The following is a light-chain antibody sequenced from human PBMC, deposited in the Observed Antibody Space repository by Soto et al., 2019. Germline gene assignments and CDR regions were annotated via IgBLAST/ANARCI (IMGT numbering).Light chain of an antibody. Sequence: VMTQSPLSLPVTPGGPASISCRSSQSLLHRNGYNYLDWYLQKPGQSPQLLIYLGSNRASGVPDRFSGSGSGTDFTLKISRVEAEDVGIYYCMQALETPLTFGGGTKVEIK. J-gene: IGKJ4*01. CDR2: LGS. V-gene: IGKV2-28*01. CDR1: QSLLHRNGYNY. CDR3: MQALETPLT.